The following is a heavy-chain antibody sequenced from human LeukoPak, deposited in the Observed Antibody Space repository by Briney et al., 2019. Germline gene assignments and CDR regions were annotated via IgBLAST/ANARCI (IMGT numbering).Heavy chain of an antibody. CDR1: GYNFPTYW. J-gene: IGHJ4*02. CDR2: IYPGDSDT. D-gene: IGHD3-10*01. V-gene: IGHV5-51*01. CDR3: ARQEGVTANFDY. Sequence: GESLKISCKASGYNFPTYWIGWVRQMPGKGLEWVASIYPGDSDTRYSPSFQGQVTVSADKSISTAYLQWSSLKASDTAMYYCARQEGVTANFDYWGQGTLVTVSS.